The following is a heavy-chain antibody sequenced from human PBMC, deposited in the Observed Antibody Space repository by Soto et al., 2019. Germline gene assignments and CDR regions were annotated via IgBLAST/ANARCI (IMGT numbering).Heavy chain of an antibody. CDR2: MNPNSGNT. D-gene: IGHD3-3*01. CDR1: GYTFTSYD. J-gene: IGHJ6*03. Sequence: QVQLVQSGAEVKKPGASVKVSCKASGYTFTSYDINWVRQATGQGLEWMGWMNPNSGNTGYAQKFQGRVTMIRNTSISTAYMELSSLRTEDTAVYYCARGQYYDFWSGYYRWGSNYYYYYMDVWGKGTTVTVSS. V-gene: IGHV1-8*01. CDR3: ARGQYYDFWSGYYRWGSNYYYYYMDV.